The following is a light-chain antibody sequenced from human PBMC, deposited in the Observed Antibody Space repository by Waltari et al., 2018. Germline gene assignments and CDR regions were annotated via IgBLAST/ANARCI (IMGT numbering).Light chain of an antibody. J-gene: IGKJ4*01. CDR3: QQYDNLPPSLT. Sequence: DIQMTQSPSSLSASVGDRVSITRQASQDISNYQSWYQQKPEKAPKLPCYDASNLETGVPSRFSGSGSGTDFTFTISSLQPEDIATYYCQQYDNLPPSLTFGGGTKVEIK. CDR1: QDISNY. CDR2: DAS. V-gene: IGKV1-33*01.